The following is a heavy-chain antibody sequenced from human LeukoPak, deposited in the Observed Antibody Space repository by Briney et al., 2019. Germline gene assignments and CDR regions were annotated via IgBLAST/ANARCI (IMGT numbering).Heavy chain of an antibody. D-gene: IGHD6-19*01. CDR1: GYTFTGYY. CDR2: INPNSGGT. V-gene: IGHV1-2*02. Sequence: ASVKVSCKASGYTFTGYYMHWVRQAPGQGLEWMGWINPNSGGTNYAQKFQGRVTMTRDTSISTAYMELSRLRSDDTAVYYCARQWLALYYYYYGMDVWGQGTTVTVSS. J-gene: IGHJ6*02. CDR3: ARQWLALYYYYYGMDV.